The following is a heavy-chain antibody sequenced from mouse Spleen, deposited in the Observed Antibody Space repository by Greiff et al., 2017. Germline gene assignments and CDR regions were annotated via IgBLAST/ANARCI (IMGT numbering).Heavy chain of an antibody. Sequence: EVKLVESGGGLVKPGGSLKLSCAASGFTFSDYGMHWVRQAPEKGLEWVAYISSGSSTIYYADTVKGRFTISRDNAKNTLFLQMTSLRSEDTAMYYCASLLDYAMDYWGQGTSVTVSS. V-gene: IGHV5-17*01. CDR1: GFTFSDYG. CDR3: ASLLDYAMDY. CDR2: ISSGSSTI. D-gene: IGHD1-1*01. J-gene: IGHJ4*01.